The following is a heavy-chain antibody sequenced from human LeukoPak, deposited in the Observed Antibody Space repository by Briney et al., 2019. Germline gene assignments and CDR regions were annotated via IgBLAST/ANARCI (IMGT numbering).Heavy chain of an antibody. CDR3: AKFLPTHIVVANYYFDY. Sequence: GGSLRLSCAASGFTFDDYSMHWVRQAPGNGLEWVSLISWDGGSTYYADSVKGRFTISRDNSKNTLYLQMNSLRAEDTAVYYCAKFLPTHIVVANYYFDYWGQGNLVTVSS. CDR1: GFTFDDYS. CDR2: ISWDGGST. J-gene: IGHJ4*02. D-gene: IGHD2-21*01. V-gene: IGHV3-43*01.